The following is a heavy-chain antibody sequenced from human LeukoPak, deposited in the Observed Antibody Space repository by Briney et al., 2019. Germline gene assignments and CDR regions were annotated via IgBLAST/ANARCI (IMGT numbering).Heavy chain of an antibody. V-gene: IGHV3-23*01. CDR1: GFTFSSYA. CDR3: AKDRSGWYYFDY. Sequence: GGSLRLSCAASGFTFSSYAMTWVRQAPGKGLEWVSAISGGGGSTYYADSVKGRFTISRDNSKNTLYLQMNSLRAEDTAVYYCAKDRSGWYYFDYWGQGTLVTVSS. D-gene: IGHD6-19*01. J-gene: IGHJ4*02. CDR2: ISGGGGST.